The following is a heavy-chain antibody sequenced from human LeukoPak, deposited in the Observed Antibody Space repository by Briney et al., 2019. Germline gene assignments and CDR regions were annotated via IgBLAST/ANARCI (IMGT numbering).Heavy chain of an antibody. D-gene: IGHD1-26*01. V-gene: IGHV3-23*01. CDR2: ISGSGAST. CDR1: GSTLSTNA. Sequence: GGSLRLPCLTSGSTLSTNAMSWVRQAPGKGLEWISGISGSGASTYYADSVKGRFTISRNDFRNTLYLQMNSLRGDDTAVYYCAKDVGKWESLHFFDYWGQGTLVTVSS. J-gene: IGHJ4*02. CDR3: AKDVGKWESLHFFDY.